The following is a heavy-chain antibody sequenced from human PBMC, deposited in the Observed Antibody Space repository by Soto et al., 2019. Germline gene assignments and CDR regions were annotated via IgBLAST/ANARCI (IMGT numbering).Heavy chain of an antibody. D-gene: IGHD3-10*01. Sequence: EVQLVESGGALVQPGGSLRLSCAASGFTFSIYWMYWVRQAPGKGLEFVAVIKQAGSDKYYVDSVKGRFSISRDNAKNSVFRQMDSLRVDDTAVYYCARGAAGAFDLWGQGTTVTVSS. CDR3: ARGAAGAFDL. CDR1: GFTFSIYW. V-gene: IGHV3-7*01. CDR2: IKQAGSDK. J-gene: IGHJ3*01.